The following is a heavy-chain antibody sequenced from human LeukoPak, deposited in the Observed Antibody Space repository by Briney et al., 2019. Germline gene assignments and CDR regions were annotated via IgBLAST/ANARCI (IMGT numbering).Heavy chain of an antibody. D-gene: IGHD2-2*01. CDR1: GYTFTSYG. CDR3: ARDRDYCSSTSCYADNWFDP. V-gene: IGHV1-18*01. CDR2: ISAYNGNT. Sequence: ASVKVSCKASGYTFTSYGISWVRQAPGQGLEWMGWISAYNGNTNYAQKLQGRVTMTTDTSTSTAYMELRSLSSDDTAVYYCARDRDYCSSTSCYADNWFDPWGQGTLVTVSS. J-gene: IGHJ5*02.